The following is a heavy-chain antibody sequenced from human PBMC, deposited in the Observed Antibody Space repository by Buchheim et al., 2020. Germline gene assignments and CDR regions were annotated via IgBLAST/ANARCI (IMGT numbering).Heavy chain of an antibody. Sequence: EVQLLQSGGGLVQPGGSLRLSCAVSGFTFSIYDMTWVRQAPGKGLECVSSISRTGDGTTYADSVKGRFTISRDNSKNTLYLQMNSLRAEDTAVYYCARSVNWNQDYWGQGTL. CDR3: ARSVNWNQDY. CDR1: GFTFSIYD. V-gene: IGHV3-23*01. D-gene: IGHD1-1*01. J-gene: IGHJ4*02. CDR2: ISRTGDGT.